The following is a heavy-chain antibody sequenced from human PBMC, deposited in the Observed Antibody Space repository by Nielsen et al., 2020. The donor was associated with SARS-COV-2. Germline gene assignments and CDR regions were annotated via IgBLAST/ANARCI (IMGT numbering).Heavy chain of an antibody. D-gene: IGHD6-6*01. V-gene: IGHV3-23*01. CDR1: GFTFSGYA. CDR2: ITGSGGTT. J-gene: IGHJ3*01. Sequence: GESLKISCAASGFTFSGYAMTWVRQAPGEGLEWVSSITGSGGTTYYADSVKGRFTMSRDNSKNTLYLQMNSLRAEDTAVYYCARVSSSAPFDAFDLWGQGTMVTVSS. CDR3: ARVSSSAPFDAFDL.